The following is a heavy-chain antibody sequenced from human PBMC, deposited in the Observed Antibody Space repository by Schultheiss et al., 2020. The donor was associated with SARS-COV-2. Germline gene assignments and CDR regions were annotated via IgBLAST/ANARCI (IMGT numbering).Heavy chain of an antibody. CDR3: AASVAEVGY. CDR2: IYYSGST. CDR1: GGCISSYY. V-gene: IGHV4-59*08. Sequence: SETLSLTCTVSGGCISSYYWSWIRQPPGKGLEWIGYIYYSGSTNYNPSLKSRVTISVDTSKNQFSLKLSSVTAADTAVYYCAASVAEVGYWGQGTLVTVSS. D-gene: IGHD6-19*01. J-gene: IGHJ4*02.